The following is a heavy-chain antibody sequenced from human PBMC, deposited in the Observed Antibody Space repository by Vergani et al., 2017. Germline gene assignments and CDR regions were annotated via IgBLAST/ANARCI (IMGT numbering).Heavy chain of an antibody. J-gene: IGHJ6*03. CDR1: GFTFSSYW. CDR2: IKQDGSEQ. D-gene: IGHD3-16*01. Sequence: EVQLVESGGGLVQPGGSLRLSCAASGFTFSSYWMSWVRQAPGKGLEWVANIKQDGSEQYYVDSVKGRFTISRDNAKNSLYLQMNSLRAEDTAVYYCARGGAGGGGAKYYYYMDVWGKGTTVTVSS. V-gene: IGHV3-7*03. CDR3: ARGGAGGGGAKYYYYMDV.